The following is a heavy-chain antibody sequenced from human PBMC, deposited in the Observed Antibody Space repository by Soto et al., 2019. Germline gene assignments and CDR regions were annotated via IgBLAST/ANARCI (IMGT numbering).Heavy chain of an antibody. CDR3: XXXRXPDYNYYALKA. V-gene: IGHV3-30-3*01. CDR2: ISSDGSSE. Sequence: QVQLVESGGGVVQPGRSLGLSCAASGFTFSRYAMHWVRQAPGRGLEWVAVISSDGSSEHADSVRGRITIARVTSXXXXXXXXXXXXXXXXXXXXXXXXRXPDYNYYALKAWGQGTTVTVSS. J-gene: IGHJ6*02. CDR1: GFTFSRYA.